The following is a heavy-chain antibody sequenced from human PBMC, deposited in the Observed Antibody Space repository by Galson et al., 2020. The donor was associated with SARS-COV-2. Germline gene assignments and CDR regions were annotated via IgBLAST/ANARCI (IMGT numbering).Heavy chain of an antibody. CDR2: ISPNGGET. CDR3: AKDATVTDSGEYIDY. D-gene: IGHD4-17*01. J-gene: IGHJ4*02. V-gene: IGHV3-30*18. CDR1: GFNFNFHA. Sequence: QAGGSLRLSCAASGFNFNFHALHWVRQAPGKGLEWVAGISPNGGETHYGDSVKGRFTLSRDNSQKTVYLQMNSLRPEDTAVYYCAKDATVTDSGEYIDYWGQGTLVTVSS.